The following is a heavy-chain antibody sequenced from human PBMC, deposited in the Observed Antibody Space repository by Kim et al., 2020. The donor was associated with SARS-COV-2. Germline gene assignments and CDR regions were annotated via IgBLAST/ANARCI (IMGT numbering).Heavy chain of an antibody. CDR3: ARAQYWVDLILDI. D-gene: IGHD2-8*02. Sequence: SVKVSCKASGGTFSSYAISWVRQAPGQGLEWMGGIIPIFGTANYAQKFQGRVTITADESTSTAYMELSSLRSEDTAVYYCARAQYWVDLILDIWGQGTMVTVSS. CDR2: IIPIFGTA. J-gene: IGHJ3*02. V-gene: IGHV1-69*13. CDR1: GGTFSSYA.